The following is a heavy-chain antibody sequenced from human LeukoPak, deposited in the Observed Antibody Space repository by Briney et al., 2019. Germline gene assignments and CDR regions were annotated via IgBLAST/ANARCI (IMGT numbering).Heavy chain of an antibody. V-gene: IGHV3-7*01. CDR3: ARRLAVAGVGDS. D-gene: IGHD6-19*01. Sequence: GGAPRISCAVSGFNPSDYWMNWGRPAPGEGPGGVASIKPDGSETNYVDSVKGRFTISRDNAKNSLYLQLSALRAEDTAVYSCARRLAVAGVGDSWGQGTLVTVSS. J-gene: IGHJ5*01. CDR2: IKPDGSET. CDR1: GFNPSDYW.